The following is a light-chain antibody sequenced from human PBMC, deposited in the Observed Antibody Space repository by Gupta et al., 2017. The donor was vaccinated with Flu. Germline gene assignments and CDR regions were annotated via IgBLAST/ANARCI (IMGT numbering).Light chain of an antibody. Sequence: QSALTQPASVSGSPGQAITISCSGTSSDFSDYNYVSWYQHSPGEAPKLMIFDVSIRPAGVSNRFSGSISGNTASLTISGLQAEDEADYYCISDSSSNSFVFGTGTKVSVL. J-gene: IGLJ1*01. CDR2: DVS. CDR1: SSDFSDYNY. CDR3: ISDSSSNSFV. V-gene: IGLV2-14*01.